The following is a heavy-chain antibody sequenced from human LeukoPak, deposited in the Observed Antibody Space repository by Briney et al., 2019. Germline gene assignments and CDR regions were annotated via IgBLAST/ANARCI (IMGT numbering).Heavy chain of an antibody. V-gene: IGHV1-18*03. J-gene: IGHJ4*02. D-gene: IGHD3-22*01. CDR3: AREGQWGYYDSSGYYYLAY. CDR1: GYTFTSYG. CDR2: ISAYNGNT. Sequence: GASVKVSCMASGYTFTSYGISWVRQAPGQGLEWMGWISAYNGNTNYAQKLQGRVTMTTDTSTGTAYMELRSLRSDDMAVYYCAREGQWGYYDSSGYYYLAYWGQGTLVTVSS.